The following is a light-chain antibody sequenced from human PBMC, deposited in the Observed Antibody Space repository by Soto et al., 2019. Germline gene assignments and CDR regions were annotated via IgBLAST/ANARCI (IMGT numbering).Light chain of an antibody. CDR3: QQRSNWPPVT. Sequence: EIVLTQSPATLSLSPGERATLSCRASQSVSSYLAWYQQKPGQAPRLLIYDASNRATGIPARFSGSGSGTAFTLTIRSLEAEDFAIYYCQQRSNWPPVTFGGGTKVEIK. J-gene: IGKJ4*01. CDR2: DAS. CDR1: QSVSSY. V-gene: IGKV3-11*01.